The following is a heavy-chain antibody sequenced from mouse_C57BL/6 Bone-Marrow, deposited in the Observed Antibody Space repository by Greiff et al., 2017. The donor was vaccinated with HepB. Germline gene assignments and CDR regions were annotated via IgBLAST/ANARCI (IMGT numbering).Heavy chain of an antibody. Sequence: EVMLVESGGDLVKPGGSLKLSCAASGFTFSSYGMSWVRQTPDKRLEWVATISSGGSYTYSPDSVKGRFTISRDNAKNTLYLQMSSLKSEDTAMYYCARHRGNYGSYFDYWGQGTTLTVSS. CDR3: ARHRGNYGSYFDY. J-gene: IGHJ2*01. CDR2: ISSGGSYT. V-gene: IGHV5-6*01. D-gene: IGHD2-1*01. CDR1: GFTFSSYG.